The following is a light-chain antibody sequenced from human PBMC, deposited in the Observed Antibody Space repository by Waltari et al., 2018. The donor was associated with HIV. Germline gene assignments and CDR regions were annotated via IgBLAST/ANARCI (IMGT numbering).Light chain of an antibody. CDR2: WAS. Sequence: DIVMTQSPDSLAVSLGERATINNKNYLAWYQQKPGQPPKLLIYWASSREYGVPDRFSGSGSGTDFTLTISSLQAEDVAVYYCQQYYITPKTFGQGTKVEIK. J-gene: IGKJ1*01. V-gene: IGKV4-1*01. CDR1: NKNY. CDR3: QQYYITPKT.